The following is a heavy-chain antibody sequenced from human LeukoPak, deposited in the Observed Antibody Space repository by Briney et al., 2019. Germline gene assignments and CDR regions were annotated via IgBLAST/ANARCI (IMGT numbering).Heavy chain of an antibody. V-gene: IGHV3-72*01. CDR2: VRHKFRSYST. Sequence: GGSLRLSCAASGFNFSEFFMDWVRQAPGKGLEWLGRVRHKFRSYSTEYAASVKGRFTTSRDDSQHPVFLQRSSPRTEDTAVYYCARGDSGRGKEYYYGPDVWGQGTTVTVSS. J-gene: IGHJ6*02. CDR1: GFNFSEFF. CDR3: ARGDSGRGKEYYYGPDV. D-gene: IGHD2-15*01.